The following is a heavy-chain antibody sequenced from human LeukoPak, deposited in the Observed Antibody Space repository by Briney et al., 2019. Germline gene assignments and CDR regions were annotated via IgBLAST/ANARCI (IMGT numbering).Heavy chain of an antibody. D-gene: IGHD2-2*01. CDR3: ASPRYCSSTSCYYYYGMDV. CDR2: MNPNSGNT. CDR1: GYTFTSYD. V-gene: IGHV1-8*01. J-gene: IGHJ6*02. Sequence: GASVTVSCKASGYTFTSYDINWVRQATGQGLEWMGWMNPNSGNTGYAQKFQGRVTMTRNTSISTAYMELSSLRSEDTAVYYCASPRYCSSTSCYYYYGMDVWGQGTTVTVSS.